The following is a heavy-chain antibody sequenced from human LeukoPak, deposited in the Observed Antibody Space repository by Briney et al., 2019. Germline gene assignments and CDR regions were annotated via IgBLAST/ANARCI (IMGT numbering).Heavy chain of an antibody. CDR3: TRGLTIAGTAS. J-gene: IGHJ5*02. CDR2: ISHSGST. V-gene: IGHV4-39*01. Sequence: SETLSLTCTVSGGSISSYYWSWVRQPPGKGLDWIGSISHSGSTNYNPSLKSRVTISVDASKNQFSLKLTSVTAADTAVYYCTRGLTIAGTASWGQGTLVTVSS. D-gene: IGHD6-13*01. CDR1: GGSISSYY.